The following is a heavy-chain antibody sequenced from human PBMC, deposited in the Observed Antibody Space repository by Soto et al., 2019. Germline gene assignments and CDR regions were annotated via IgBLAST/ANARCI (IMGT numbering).Heavy chain of an antibody. J-gene: IGHJ3*02. CDR2: IYHTGAD. Sequence: QVQLQESGPGLVKPSQTLSVTCTVSGGSLSSDNFFWSWVRQHPETGLEWVGYIYHTGADYYNPPLKSRLTISLDTSKNRFSLSLISVTAADTAVYYCAREVISPATSDAFDIWGQGTMVTVSS. V-gene: IGHV4-31*03. CDR3: AREVISPATSDAFDI. D-gene: IGHD1-26*01. CDR1: GGSLSSDNFF.